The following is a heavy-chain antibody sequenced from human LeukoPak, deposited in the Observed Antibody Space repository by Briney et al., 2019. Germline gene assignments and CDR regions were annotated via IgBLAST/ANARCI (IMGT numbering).Heavy chain of an antibody. Sequence: GGSLRLSCAASGFSFSNSGMHWVRQAPGKGLEWVAVISHDGSNKYYADSVKGQFTISRDNSKNTLYLQLNSLRAEDTAVYYCAKQGVYYYDSSGSYFDYRGQGTLVTVSS. CDR2: ISHDGSNK. J-gene: IGHJ4*02. CDR1: GFSFSNSG. CDR3: AKQGVYYYDSSGSYFDY. V-gene: IGHV3-30*18. D-gene: IGHD3-22*01.